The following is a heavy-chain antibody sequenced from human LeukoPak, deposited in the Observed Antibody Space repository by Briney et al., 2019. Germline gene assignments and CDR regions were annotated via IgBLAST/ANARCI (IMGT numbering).Heavy chain of an antibody. CDR1: GFTFSSYA. V-gene: IGHV3-23*01. J-gene: IGHJ3*02. D-gene: IGHD2-2*01. Sequence: GGSLRLSCATSGFTFSSYAMNWVRQAPGKGLEWVSSISDTDDSTYDADSVKGRFSISRDNSKNTLYLQMNSLRAEDTAIYYCAKGPIPCSSTSCPRSAFDIWGQGTMVTVSS. CDR2: ISDTDDST. CDR3: AKGPIPCSSTSCPRSAFDI.